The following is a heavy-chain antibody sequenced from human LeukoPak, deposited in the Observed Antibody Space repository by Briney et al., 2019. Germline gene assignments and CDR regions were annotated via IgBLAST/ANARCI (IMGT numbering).Heavy chain of an antibody. CDR3: ASNNWNSGDY. CDR2: IYTGGSN. D-gene: IGHD1-7*01. V-gene: IGHV4-61*02. Sequence: SETLSLTCTVSGGSISSGSYYWSWIRQPAGKGLEWIGRIYTGGSNNANPSLERRVTISVDTSKHQFSLKLSSVTAADTAVYYCASNNWNSGDYWGQGTLVTVSS. J-gene: IGHJ4*02. CDR1: GGSISSGSYY.